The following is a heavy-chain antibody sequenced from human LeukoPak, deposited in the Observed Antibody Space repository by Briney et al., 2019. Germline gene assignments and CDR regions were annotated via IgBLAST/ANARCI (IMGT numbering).Heavy chain of an antibody. CDR3: AKDSYYYDSSGYPFY. D-gene: IGHD3-22*01. J-gene: IGHJ4*02. V-gene: IGHV3-23*01. CDR1: GFTFSSYA. CDR2: ISGSGGST. Sequence: GGSLRLSCAASGFTFSSYAMSWVRQAPGKGLEWVSAISGSGGSTYYADSVKGRFTISRDNSKNTLYLQMNSLRAEDTAVYYRAKDSYYYDSSGYPFYWGQGTLVTVSS.